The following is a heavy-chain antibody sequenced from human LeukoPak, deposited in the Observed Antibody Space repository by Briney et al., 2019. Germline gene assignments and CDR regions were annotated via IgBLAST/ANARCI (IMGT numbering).Heavy chain of an antibody. CDR3: ARVGYSSGWHEIDY. CDR2: ISYSGST. J-gene: IGHJ4*02. D-gene: IGHD6-19*01. Sequence: SETLSLTCTVSGGSISSYYWSWIRQPPGKGLEWIGYISYSGSTNYNPSLKSRVTISVDTSKNQFSLKLSSVTAADTAVYYCARVGYSSGWHEIDYWGQGTQVTVSS. V-gene: IGHV4-59*01. CDR1: GGSISSYY.